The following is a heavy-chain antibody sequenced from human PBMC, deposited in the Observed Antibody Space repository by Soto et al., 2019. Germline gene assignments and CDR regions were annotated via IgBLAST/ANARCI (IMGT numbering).Heavy chain of an antibody. Sequence: ASETRSLTCTVSGGSISSGDYYWTWIRQPPGKGLEWIGYIYSSGGTYYNPSLKSRVTISVDTSESQFSLKLSSVTAADTAVYFCARAPPFPRAQKWFDPWGQGTLVTVS. CDR2: IYSSGGT. V-gene: IGHV4-30-4*01. J-gene: IGHJ5*02. CDR3: ARAPPFPRAQKWFDP. CDR1: GGSISSGDYY.